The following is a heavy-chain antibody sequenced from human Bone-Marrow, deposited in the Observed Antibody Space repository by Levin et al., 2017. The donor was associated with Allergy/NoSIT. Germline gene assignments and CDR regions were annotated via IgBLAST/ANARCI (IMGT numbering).Heavy chain of an antibody. V-gene: IGHV3-48*03. D-gene: IGHD3-22*01. CDR1: GFTFSSYE. CDR2: ISSSGSTI. J-gene: IGHJ4*02. Sequence: AGGSLRLSCAASGFTFSSYEMNWVRQAPGKGLEWVSYISSSGSTIYYADSVKGRFTISRDNAKNSLYLQMNSLRAEDTAVYYCARGGGYDSSGYYHNPYYFDYWGQGTLVTVSS. CDR3: ARGGGYDSSGYYHNPYYFDY.